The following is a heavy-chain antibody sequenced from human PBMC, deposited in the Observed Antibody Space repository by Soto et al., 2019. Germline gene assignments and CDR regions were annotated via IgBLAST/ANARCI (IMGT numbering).Heavy chain of an antibody. CDR2: ISGSGGST. V-gene: IGHV3-23*01. CDR3: AKDIVIVAWDYYYGMDV. CDR1: GFTFSSYA. Sequence: GGSLRLSCAASGFTFSSYAMSWVRQAPGKGLEWVSAISGSGGSTYYADSVKGRFTISRDNSKNTLYLQMNSLRAEDTAVYYCAKDIVIVAWDYYYGMDVWGQGTKVTVSS. J-gene: IGHJ6*02. D-gene: IGHD5-12*01.